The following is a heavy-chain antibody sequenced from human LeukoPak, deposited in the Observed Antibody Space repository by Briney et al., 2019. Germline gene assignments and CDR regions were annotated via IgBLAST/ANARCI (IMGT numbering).Heavy chain of an antibody. CDR2: IYHSGTA. D-gene: IGHD3-10*01. CDR3: ARERYYGSGGLFDY. Sequence: SETLSLTCAVSGYHISSGYYWAWIRQSPGKGLECIGSIYHSGTAYYNPSLKSRVTISVDTSKNQFSLKLRSVTAADTAVYFCARERYYGSGGLFDYWGQGTLVTVSS. J-gene: IGHJ4*02. CDR1: GYHISSGYY. V-gene: IGHV4-38-2*02.